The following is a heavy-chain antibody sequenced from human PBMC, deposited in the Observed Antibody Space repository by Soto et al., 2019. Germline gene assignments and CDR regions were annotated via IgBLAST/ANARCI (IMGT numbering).Heavy chain of an antibody. V-gene: IGHV4-34*01. CDR3: ASRYYYGSGSYPPDAFDI. J-gene: IGHJ3*02. Sequence: SETLSLTCAVYGGSFSGYYWSWIRQPPGKGLEWIGEINHSGSTNYNPSLKSRVTISVDTSKNQFSLKLSSVTAADTAVYYCASRYYYGSGSYPPDAFDIWGQGTMVTVSS. CDR2: INHSGST. CDR1: GGSFSGYY. D-gene: IGHD3-10*01.